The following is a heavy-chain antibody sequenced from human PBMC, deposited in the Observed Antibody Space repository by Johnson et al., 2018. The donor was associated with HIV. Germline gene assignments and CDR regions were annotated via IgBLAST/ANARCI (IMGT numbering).Heavy chain of an antibody. CDR3: AREWGEGAFDS. J-gene: IGHJ3*02. CDR1: GFTFSTYA. CDR2: ISYDGSNK. Sequence: QVQLVESGGGVVQPGRSLRLSCAASGFTFSTYAMHWVRQAPGKGLEWVAVISYDGSNKYYADSVKGRFTISRDNSKNTLYLQMNSVRAEDTAVYYCAREWGEGAFDSWGQGTMVTVSS. V-gene: IGHV3-30*14. D-gene: IGHD3-16*01.